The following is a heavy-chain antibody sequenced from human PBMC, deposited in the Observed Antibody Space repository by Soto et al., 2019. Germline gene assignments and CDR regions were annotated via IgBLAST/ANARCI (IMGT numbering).Heavy chain of an antibody. D-gene: IGHD3-16*01. V-gene: IGHV4-39*01. CDR3: ATTRETFAPPVYYVNVRDS. Sequence: HLQLQESGPGLVRPSETLSLTCSVSGASFTATNYFCGWLRQPPGKALEWIASAYYGGMTYYSPSFKIRVTIAIAASMCHFSLRLSSFTSADTAVYYCATTRETFAPPVYYVNVRDSWGPGTLVTVPS. CDR2: AYYGGMT. CDR1: GASFTATNYF. J-gene: IGHJ4*02.